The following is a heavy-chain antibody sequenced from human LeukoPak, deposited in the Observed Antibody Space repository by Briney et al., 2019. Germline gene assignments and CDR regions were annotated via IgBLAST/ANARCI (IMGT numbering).Heavy chain of an antibody. Sequence: PGGSLRLSCAASGFTFSSYWMHWVRQAPGKGLVWVSRINSDGSSTSYADSVKGRFTISRDNAKNTLYLRMNSLRAEDTAVYYCARDTPGAADAFDIWGQGTMVTVSS. V-gene: IGHV3-74*01. CDR1: GFTFSSYW. J-gene: IGHJ3*02. CDR2: INSDGSST. CDR3: ARDTPGAADAFDI.